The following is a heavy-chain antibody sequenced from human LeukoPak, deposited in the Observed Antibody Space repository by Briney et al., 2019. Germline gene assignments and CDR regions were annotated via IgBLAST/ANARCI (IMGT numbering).Heavy chain of an antibody. J-gene: IGHJ4*02. CDR1: GFTFSSYW. Sequence: GGSLRLSCAASGFTFSSYWMHWVRQAPGKGLVWVSRINSDGSSTTYADSVKGRFTISRDNAKNTLYLQMNSLRAEDTAVYYCAKEKSSSSLDYWGQGTLVTVSS. CDR2: INSDGSST. CDR3: AKEKSSSSLDY. D-gene: IGHD6-13*01. V-gene: IGHV3-74*01.